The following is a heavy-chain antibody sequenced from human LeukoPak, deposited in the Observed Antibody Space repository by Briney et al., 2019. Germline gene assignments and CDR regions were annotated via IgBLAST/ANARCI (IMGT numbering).Heavy chain of an antibody. D-gene: IGHD5-24*01. CDR3: ARGGPRERRAGSNQFDY. J-gene: IGHJ4*02. CDR2: ISSSGVTM. V-gene: IGHV3-48*03. Sequence: GGSLRHSCAASGFTFSSYEMNWVRQAPGEGLEWLSYISSSGVTMYYADSVKGLFIISRDNTKKSLYLQMNSLRADDTAVYYCARGGPRERRAGSNQFDYWGQGTLVTVSS. CDR1: GFTFSSYE.